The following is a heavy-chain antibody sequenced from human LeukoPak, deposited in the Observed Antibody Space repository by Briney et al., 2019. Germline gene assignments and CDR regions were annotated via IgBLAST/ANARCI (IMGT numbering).Heavy chain of an antibody. CDR3: ASTHGGRGYTYGYGDFDY. CDR2: IKQDGSEK. D-gene: IGHD5-18*01. CDR1: GFTFSSYW. Sequence: PGGTLRLSCAASGFTFSSYWMSWGGQAPGKGVGRGANIKQDGSEKDYVDSGKGRFTISRDNAKNSLYLQMNSLRAEDTAVYYCASTHGGRGYTYGYGDFDYWGQGTLVTVSS. J-gene: IGHJ4*02. V-gene: IGHV3-7*01.